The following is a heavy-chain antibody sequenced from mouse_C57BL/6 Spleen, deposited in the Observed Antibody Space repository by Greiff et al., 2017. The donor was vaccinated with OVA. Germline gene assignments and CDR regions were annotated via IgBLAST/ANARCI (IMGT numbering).Heavy chain of an antibody. Sequence: QVQLQQPGAELVRPGSSVKLSCKASGYTFTSYWMHWVKQRPIQGLEWIGNIDPSDSETHYNQKFKDKATLTVDKSSSTAYMQLSSLTSEDSAVYYCAREGGGKKDAMDYWGQGTSVTVSS. CDR3: AREGGGKKDAMDY. CDR1: GYTFTSYW. J-gene: IGHJ4*01. V-gene: IGHV1-52*01. D-gene: IGHD1-1*02. CDR2: IDPSDSET.